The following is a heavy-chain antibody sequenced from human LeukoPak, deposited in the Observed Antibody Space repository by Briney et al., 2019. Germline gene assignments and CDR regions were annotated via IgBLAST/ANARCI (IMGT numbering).Heavy chain of an antibody. V-gene: IGHV3-20*04. CDR2: INWNGGST. Sequence: GGSLRLSCAASGLTFDDYGMSWVRHAPGKGLEWVSGINWNGGSTGYADSVKGRFTISRDNAKNSLYLQMNSLRAEDTALYYCARDRSYGSGSYGYYFDYWGQGTLVTVSS. D-gene: IGHD3-10*01. CDR1: GLTFDDYG. CDR3: ARDRSYGSGSYGYYFDY. J-gene: IGHJ4*02.